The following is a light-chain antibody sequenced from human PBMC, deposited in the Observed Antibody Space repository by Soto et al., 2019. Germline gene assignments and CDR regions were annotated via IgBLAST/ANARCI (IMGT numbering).Light chain of an antibody. CDR3: EQYGYSPRT. Sequence: EIVLTQSPGTLSLSPGERATLSCRASQSLSSSQLAWYQQKPGQAPRLHIHDASSRATGISDRFTGSGSGTAFTLTITTLEPEDFAVYYCEQYGYSPRTFGLGTKVDIK. J-gene: IGKJ1*01. CDR2: DAS. CDR1: QSLSSSQ. V-gene: IGKV3-20*01.